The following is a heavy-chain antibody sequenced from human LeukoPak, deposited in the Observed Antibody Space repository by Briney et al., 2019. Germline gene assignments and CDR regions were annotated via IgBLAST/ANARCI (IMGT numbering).Heavy chain of an antibody. CDR2: SNPNSGGT. D-gene: IGHD5-12*01. J-gene: IGHJ4*02. Sequence: GASVKVSCKASGYTFTGYYMHWVRQAPGQGLEWMGWSNPNSGGTNYAQKFQGRVTMTRDTSISTAYMELSRLRSDDTAVYYCARDLDQMVATSGAPNDYWGQGTLVTVSS. V-gene: IGHV1-2*02. CDR3: ARDLDQMVATSGAPNDY. CDR1: GYTFTGYY.